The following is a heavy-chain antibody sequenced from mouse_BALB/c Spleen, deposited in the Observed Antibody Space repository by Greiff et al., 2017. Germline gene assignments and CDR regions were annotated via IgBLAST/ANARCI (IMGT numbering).Heavy chain of an antibody. CDR2: IWAGGST. V-gene: IGHV2-9*02. D-gene: IGHD2-4*01. Sequence: VMLVESGPGLVAPSQSLSITCTVSGFSLTSYGVHWVRQPPGKGLEWLGVIWAGGSTNYNSALMSRLSISKDNSKSQVFLKMNSLQTDDTAMYYCARDRAYDYDDEGYFDYWGQGTTLTVSS. CDR3: ARDRAYDYDDEGYFDY. CDR1: GFSLTSYG. J-gene: IGHJ2*01.